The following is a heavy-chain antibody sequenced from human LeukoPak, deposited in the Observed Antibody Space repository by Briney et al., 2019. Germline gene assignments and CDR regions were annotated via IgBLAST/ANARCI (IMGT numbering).Heavy chain of an antibody. D-gene: IGHD3-16*01. CDR1: GFTVSNCW. V-gene: IGHV3-7*01. CDR2: MKPDGSEK. CDR3: ARSLDYVWGRD. J-gene: IGHJ4*02. Sequence: PGGSLRLSCAASGFTVSNCWMSWVRQAPGKGLEWVANMKPDGSEKNYVDSVKGRFTISRDNAKNSLYLQMNSLRAEDTAVYYCARSLDYVWGRDWGQGTLVTVPS.